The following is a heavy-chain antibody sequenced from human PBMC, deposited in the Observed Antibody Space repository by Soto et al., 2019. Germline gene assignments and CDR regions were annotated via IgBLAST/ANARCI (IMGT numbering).Heavy chain of an antibody. CDR2: ISAHSGNT. Sequence: QVQLVQSGPEVKKPGASVKVSCKASGYSFTSYDISWVRQAPGQGLEWMGWISAHSGNTEYAQKFQGRVTMNIDTSTNTAYMELRNLRSDDTAVYYCARAPRNRPSTFFDYWGQGTLLTVSS. V-gene: IGHV1-18*01. D-gene: IGHD3-16*01. J-gene: IGHJ4*02. CDR3: ARAPRNRPSTFFDY. CDR1: GYSFTSYD.